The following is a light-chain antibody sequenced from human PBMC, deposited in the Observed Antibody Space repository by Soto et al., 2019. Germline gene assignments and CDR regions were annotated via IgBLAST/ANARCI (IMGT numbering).Light chain of an antibody. CDR2: DAS. V-gene: IGKV3-11*01. Sequence: DTVLTQSPATLSLSPGDRATLSCRASQSVGIYLAWYRQKPGQAPRLLIYDASNRATGVPARFSGSGSGTAFTLAIRSLEPEDFAVYYCQQRSNWLFGPGTKVDIK. CDR3: QQRSNWL. J-gene: IGKJ3*01. CDR1: QSVGIY.